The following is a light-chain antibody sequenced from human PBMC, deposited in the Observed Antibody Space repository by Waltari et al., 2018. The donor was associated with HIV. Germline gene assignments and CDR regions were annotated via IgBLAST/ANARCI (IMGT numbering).Light chain of an antibody. CDR1: QDIMNY. V-gene: IGKV1-27*01. Sequence: DIQMTQSPSSLSASVGDRVTITCRASQDIMNYLAWYQQKAGTAPKLLIYAASILQSGVPSRFSGGESGTDFTLTISSLQPEDVATYYCQKYNIVPYTFGQGTKLEIK. J-gene: IGKJ2*01. CDR3: QKYNIVPYT. CDR2: AAS.